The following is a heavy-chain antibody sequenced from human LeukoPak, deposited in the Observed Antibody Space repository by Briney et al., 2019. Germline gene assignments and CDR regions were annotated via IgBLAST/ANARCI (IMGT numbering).Heavy chain of an antibody. CDR2: FYYTGST. CDR1: GGSISSSGYY. Sequence: SETLSLTCIVSGGSISSSGYYWDWIRQPPGKGWEWMGNFYYTGSTYYNTSLKSRITISVDTSKNQSSLKLRSVTAAGTAVYYCARHSRSGYGDYESAFDIWGQGTMVTVSS. V-gene: IGHV4-39*01. J-gene: IGHJ3*02. CDR3: ARHSRSGYGDYESAFDI. D-gene: IGHD5-12*01.